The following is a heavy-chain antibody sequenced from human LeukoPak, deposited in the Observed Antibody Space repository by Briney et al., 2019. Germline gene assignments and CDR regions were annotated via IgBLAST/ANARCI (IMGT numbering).Heavy chain of an antibody. V-gene: IGHV4-59*01. J-gene: IGHJ6*03. CDR2: IYYSGST. CDR3: ARDPPKLPKYSGSYYYYMDV. Sequence: SETLSLTCTVSGGPISSYYWSWIRQPPGKGLEWIGYIYYSGSTNYNPSLKSRVTISVDTSKNQFSLKLSSVTAADTAVYYCARDPPKLPKYSGSYYYYMDVWGKGTTVTVSS. D-gene: IGHD1-26*01. CDR1: GGPISSYY.